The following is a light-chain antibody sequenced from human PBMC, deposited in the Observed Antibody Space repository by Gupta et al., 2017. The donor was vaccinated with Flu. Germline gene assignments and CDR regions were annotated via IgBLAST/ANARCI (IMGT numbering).Light chain of an antibody. CDR1: QSVLYSSNNKNY. Sequence: DIWMTQHPDSLAVSLGERATINCKSSQSVLYSSNNKNYLAWYQQNPGQPPKLLIDWASTRDSVVPDRFSGGGSGTDFTLTISSLHAEDVAVYYCQQYYRTAPTFGQGTKVEIK. CDR2: WAS. V-gene: IGKV4-1*01. CDR3: QQYYRTAPT. J-gene: IGKJ1*01.